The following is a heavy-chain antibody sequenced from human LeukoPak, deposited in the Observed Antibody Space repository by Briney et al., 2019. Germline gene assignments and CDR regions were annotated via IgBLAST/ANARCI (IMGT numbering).Heavy chain of an antibody. Sequence: GGSLRLSCVTSGFSFRHYGLHWVRRVQGRGLEWVAFIENDGTKEYCDPVKGRFTISRDNSKNTVYLQMSSLRTEDTAVYYCATNWGGGCGSWGQGALVTVSA. CDR1: GFSFRHYG. J-gene: IGHJ5*02. CDR2: IENDGTKE. CDR3: ATNWGGGCGS. V-gene: IGHV3-30*02. D-gene: IGHD3-16*01.